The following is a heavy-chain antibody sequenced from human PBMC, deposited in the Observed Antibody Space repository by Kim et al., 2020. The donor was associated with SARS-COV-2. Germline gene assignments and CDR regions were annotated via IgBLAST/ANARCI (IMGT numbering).Heavy chain of an antibody. D-gene: IGHD5-12*01. V-gene: IGHV3-11*06. Sequence: GGSLRLSCAASGFTFSDYYMNWIRQAPGKGLEWVSLISESSSETNYVDSVKGRFTISRDNAKKSLYLQMNSLRAEDTAVYYCARDLRGYSGYDNNNYYYYDYSICVWGRETTVSVSS. CDR2: ISESSSET. CDR1: GFTFSDYY. J-gene: IGHJ6*02. CDR3: ARDLRGYSGYDNNNYYYYDYSICV.